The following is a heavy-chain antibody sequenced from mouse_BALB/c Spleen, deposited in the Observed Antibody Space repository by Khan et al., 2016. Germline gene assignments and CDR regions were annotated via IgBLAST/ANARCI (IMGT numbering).Heavy chain of an antibody. Sequence: EVELVESGGDLVQPGGSRKLSCAASGFTFSGFGMHWVRQAPEKGLEWVAYITSGSTNIYYADTVKGRFTISRDNPKNTLFLQMTSLRSEDTAMYYCARWGGSYAMDYWGQGTSVTVSS. CDR2: ITSGSTNI. CDR1: GFTFSGFG. J-gene: IGHJ4*01. V-gene: IGHV5-17*02. CDR3: ARWGGSYAMDY.